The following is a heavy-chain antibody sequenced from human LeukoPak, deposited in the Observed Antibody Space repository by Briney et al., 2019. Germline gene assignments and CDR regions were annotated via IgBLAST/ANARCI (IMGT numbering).Heavy chain of an antibody. J-gene: IGHJ4*02. CDR1: GYTFTGYY. CDR3: ARGPLEETYFDY. CDR2: INPNSGGT. Sequence: GASVKVSCKASGYTFTGYYMHWVRQAPGQGLEWMGWINPNSGGTSYAQKFQGRVTMTRDTSISTAYMELSRLRSDDTAVYYCARGPLEETYFDYWGQGTLVTVSS. D-gene: IGHD5-24*01. V-gene: IGHV1-2*02.